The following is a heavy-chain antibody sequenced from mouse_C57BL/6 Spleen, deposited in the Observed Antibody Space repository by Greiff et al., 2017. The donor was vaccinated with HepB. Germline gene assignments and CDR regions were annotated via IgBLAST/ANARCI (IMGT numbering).Heavy chain of an antibody. CDR3: ARRQLRRHYYDMDY. CDR1: GYTFTSYW. CDR2: IDPSDSHT. J-gene: IGHJ4*01. Sequence: QVQLQQPGAELVKPGASVKLSCKASGYTFTSYWMQWVKQRPGQGLEWIGEIDPSDSHTNYNPKFKGKATLTVDTSSSTAYMQLSSLTSEDTAVYYCARRQLRRHYYDMDYWGQGTSVTVSS. V-gene: IGHV1-50*01. D-gene: IGHD3-2*02.